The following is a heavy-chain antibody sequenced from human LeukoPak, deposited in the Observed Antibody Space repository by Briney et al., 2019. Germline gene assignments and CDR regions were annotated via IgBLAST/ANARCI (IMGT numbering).Heavy chain of an antibody. CDR3: ARHDYSNPRLDY. D-gene: IGHD4-11*01. CDR1: DGSISNYY. CDR2: ISYSGYT. V-gene: IGHV4-59*08. Sequence: SETLSLACTVSDGSISNYYWSWIRQPPGKGLEWIGYISYSGYTNYNPSLKSRVTMSVDTSKNKFSLRLSSVTAADTAVYYCARHDYSNPRLDYWGQGTLVTVSS. J-gene: IGHJ4*02.